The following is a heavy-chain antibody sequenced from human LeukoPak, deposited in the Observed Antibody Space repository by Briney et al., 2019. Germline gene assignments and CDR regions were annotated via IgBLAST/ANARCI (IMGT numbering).Heavy chain of an antibody. V-gene: IGHV4-34*01. Sequence: PSETLSLTCAVYGGSFSGYYWGWIRQPPGKGLEWIGSIYYSGSTYYNPSLKSRVTISVDTSKNQFSLKLSSVTAADTAVYYCARDPLYYDILTGYRPLYFDYWGQGTLVTVSS. J-gene: IGHJ4*02. D-gene: IGHD3-9*01. CDR3: ARDPLYYDILTGYRPLYFDY. CDR1: GGSFSGYY. CDR2: IYYSGST.